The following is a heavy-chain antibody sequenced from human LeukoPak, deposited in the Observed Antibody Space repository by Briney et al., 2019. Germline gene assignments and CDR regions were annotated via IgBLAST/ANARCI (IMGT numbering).Heavy chain of an antibody. Sequence: SVKVSCKASGGPFSSYAISWVRQPPGQGLEWMGRTIPILGIANYAQKFQGRVTITADKSTSTAYMELSSLRSEDTAVYYCARDRDGRYSDWLPYSNWFDPWGQGTLVTVSS. J-gene: IGHJ5*02. CDR3: ARDRDGRYSDWLPYSNWFDP. CDR2: TIPILGIA. CDR1: GGPFSSYA. D-gene: IGHD3-9*01. V-gene: IGHV1-69*04.